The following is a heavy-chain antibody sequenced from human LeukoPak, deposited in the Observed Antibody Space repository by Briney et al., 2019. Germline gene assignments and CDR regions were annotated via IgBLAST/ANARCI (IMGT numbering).Heavy chain of an antibody. CDR1: GYTFTGYY. CDR3: AREVGTTVTTNGDY. CDR2: INPNSGGT. D-gene: IGHD4-17*01. J-gene: IGHJ4*02. Sequence: ASVKVSCKASGYTFTGYYMHWLRQAPGQGLEWMGWINPNSGGTNYAQKFQGRVTMTRDTSISTAYMELSRLRSDDTAVYYCAREVGTTVTTNGDYWGQGTLVTVSS. V-gene: IGHV1-2*02.